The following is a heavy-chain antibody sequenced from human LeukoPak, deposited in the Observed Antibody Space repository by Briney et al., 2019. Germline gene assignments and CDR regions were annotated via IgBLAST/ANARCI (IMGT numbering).Heavy chain of an antibody. Sequence: GASVKVSCKASGYTFTSYDINWVRQATGQGLEWMGGFDPEDGETIYAQKFQGRVTMTEDTSTDTAYMELSSLRSEDTAVYYCATDPLLGAYWGQGTLVTVSS. CDR1: GYTFTSYD. J-gene: IGHJ4*02. CDR2: FDPEDGET. V-gene: IGHV1-24*01. CDR3: ATDPLLGAY. D-gene: IGHD4/OR15-4a*01.